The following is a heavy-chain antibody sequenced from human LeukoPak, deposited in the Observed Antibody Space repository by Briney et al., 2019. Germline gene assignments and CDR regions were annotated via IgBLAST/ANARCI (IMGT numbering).Heavy chain of an antibody. Sequence: GGSLRLSCTASGFTFGDYAMSWFRQAPGKGLEWVGFIRSKAYGGTTEYAASVKGRFTISRDDSKSIAYLQMNSLKTEDTAVYYCTRDDEYYDVLTGFYYWGQGTLVTVSS. CDR1: GFTFGDYA. CDR3: TRDDEYYDVLTGFYY. J-gene: IGHJ4*02. CDR2: IRSKAYGGTT. V-gene: IGHV3-49*03. D-gene: IGHD3-9*01.